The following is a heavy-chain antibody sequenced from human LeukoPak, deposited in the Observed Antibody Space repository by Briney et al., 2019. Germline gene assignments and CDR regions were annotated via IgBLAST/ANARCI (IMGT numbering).Heavy chain of an antibody. J-gene: IGHJ4*02. CDR1: GFTFADYA. CDR3: TRDHSASGWYRTADY. V-gene: IGHV3-49*03. D-gene: IGHD6-19*01. CDR2: IRSKAYGGTT. Sequence: PGRSLRLSCPASGFTFADYAMSWFRQAPGKGLEWVGFIRSKAYGGTTEYAASVKGRFIISRDDSKSIAYLQMNSLKTEDTAVYYCTRDHSASGWYRTADYWGQGTLVTVSS.